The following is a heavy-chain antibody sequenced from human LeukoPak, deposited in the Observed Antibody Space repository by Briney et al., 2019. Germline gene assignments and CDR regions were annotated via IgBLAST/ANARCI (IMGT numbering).Heavy chain of an antibody. CDR3: ARGSGSFSGGFDY. Sequence: GGSLRLSCAASGFTFSSYGMHWVRQTPGKGLEWVAIIWSDGSNKYYADSVKGRFTISRDNSKNTLYLQMNSLRAEDTAVYYCARGSGSFSGGFDYWGQGSLVTVSS. V-gene: IGHV3-33*01. CDR1: GFTFSSYG. D-gene: IGHD1-26*01. CDR2: IWSDGSNK. J-gene: IGHJ4*02.